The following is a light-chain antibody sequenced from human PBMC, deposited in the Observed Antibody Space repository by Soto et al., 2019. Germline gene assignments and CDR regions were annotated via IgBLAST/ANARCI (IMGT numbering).Light chain of an antibody. CDR3: QQYNSYSST. CDR2: DAS. J-gene: IGKJ1*01. Sequence: DIQMTQSPSTLSASVGDRVTITCRASQSISNWLAWYQQKPGKAPKLLIFDASSLESGVPSRFSGSGSGTQFTLTISSLQPDDFATYYCQQYNSYSSTLGQGTKVDIK. V-gene: IGKV1-5*01. CDR1: QSISNW.